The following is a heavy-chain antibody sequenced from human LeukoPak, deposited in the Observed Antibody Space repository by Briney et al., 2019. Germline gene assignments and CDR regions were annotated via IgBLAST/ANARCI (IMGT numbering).Heavy chain of an antibody. D-gene: IGHD6-13*01. Sequence: SQTLSLTCAISGDCVSSNSAAWNWIRQSPSRGLEWLGRTYYKSKWYNDYAISVKGRITIDPDTSKNQFSLQLNSVTPEDTAVYYCTREMLQQLTPFDYWGQGTLVTVSS. CDR2: TYYKSKWYN. CDR1: GDCVSSNSAA. V-gene: IGHV6-1*01. CDR3: TREMLQQLTPFDY. J-gene: IGHJ4*02.